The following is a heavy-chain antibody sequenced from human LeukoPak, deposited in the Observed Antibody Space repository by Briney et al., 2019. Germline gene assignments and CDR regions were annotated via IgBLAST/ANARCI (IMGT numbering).Heavy chain of an antibody. V-gene: IGHV5-10-1*04. CDR1: GYSFTSYW. Sequence: GESLKISCKGSGYSFTSYWISWVRQMPGKGLEWMGRIDPSDSYTNYSPSFQGQVTISADKSINTAYLQWSSLKASDTAIYFCARLGLMRYCSGGNCHPDYWGQGTLVTVSS. J-gene: IGHJ4*02. CDR3: ARLGLMRYCSGGNCHPDY. CDR2: IDPSDSYT. D-gene: IGHD2-15*01.